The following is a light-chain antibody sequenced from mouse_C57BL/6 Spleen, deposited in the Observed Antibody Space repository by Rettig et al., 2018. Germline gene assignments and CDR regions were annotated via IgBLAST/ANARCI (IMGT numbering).Light chain of an antibody. CDR3: LQVTHVPLT. CDR1: QSLENSNGNTY. Sequence: QSLENSNGNTYLNWYLQKPGQSPQLLIYRVSNRFSGVLDRFSGSGSGTDFTLKISRVEAEDLGVYFCLQVTHVPLTFGAGTKLELK. J-gene: IGKJ5*01. V-gene: IGKV1-122*01. CDR2: RVS.